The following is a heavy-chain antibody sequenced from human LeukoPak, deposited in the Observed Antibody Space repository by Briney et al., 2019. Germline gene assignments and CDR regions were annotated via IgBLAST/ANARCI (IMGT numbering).Heavy chain of an antibody. V-gene: IGHV4-59*01. CDR3: ARVHASRSVKNNYFDY. CDR2: IYYSGST. CDR1: GGSISSYY. Sequence: SETLSLTCTVSGGSISSYYWSWIRQPPGKGLEWIGYIYYSGSTNYNPSLKSRVTISVDTSKNQFSLKLSSVTAADTAVYYCARVHASRSVKNNYFDYWGQGTLVTVSS. J-gene: IGHJ4*02.